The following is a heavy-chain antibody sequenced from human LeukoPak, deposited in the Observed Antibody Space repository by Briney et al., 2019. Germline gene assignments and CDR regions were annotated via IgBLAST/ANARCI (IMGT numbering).Heavy chain of an antibody. Sequence: QPGGSLRLSCAASGFTFSSYAMSWVRQAPGKGLESVSAISGSGGSTYYADSVKGRFTISRDNSKNTLYLQMNSLRAEDTAVYYCASWAERYYYYGMDVWGKGTTVTVSS. CDR3: ASWAERYYYYGMDV. J-gene: IGHJ6*04. D-gene: IGHD7-27*01. CDR1: GFTFSSYA. V-gene: IGHV3-23*01. CDR2: ISGSGGST.